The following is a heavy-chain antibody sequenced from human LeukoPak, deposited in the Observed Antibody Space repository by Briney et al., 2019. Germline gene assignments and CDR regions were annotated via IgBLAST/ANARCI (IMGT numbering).Heavy chain of an antibody. D-gene: IGHD1-26*01. V-gene: IGHV3-23*01. Sequence: GGSLRLSCAASGFTFSSYGMHWVRQAPGKGLEWVSAISGSGGSTYYADSVKGRFTISRDNSKNTLYLQMNSLRAEDTAVYYCAKEGAYSGSGRYWGQGTLVTVSS. CDR2: ISGSGGST. CDR3: AKEGAYSGSGRY. J-gene: IGHJ4*02. CDR1: GFTFSSYG.